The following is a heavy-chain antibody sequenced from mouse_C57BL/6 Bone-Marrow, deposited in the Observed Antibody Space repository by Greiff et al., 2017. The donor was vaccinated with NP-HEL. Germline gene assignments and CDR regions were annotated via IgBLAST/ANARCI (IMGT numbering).Heavy chain of an antibody. D-gene: IGHD1-1*01. CDR3: ARSGITTVVATDY. Sequence: QVTLKVSGPGILQPSQTLSLTCSFSGFSLSTFGVGVGWIRQPSGKGLVWLVHSWWVDVTSYNPALKNRLTLPKDTSKNQVFLKIANVDTADTATYYCARSGITTVVATDYCGQGTTLTVTS. CDR1: GFSLSTFGVG. CDR2: SWWVDVT. V-gene: IGHV8-8*01. J-gene: IGHJ2*01.